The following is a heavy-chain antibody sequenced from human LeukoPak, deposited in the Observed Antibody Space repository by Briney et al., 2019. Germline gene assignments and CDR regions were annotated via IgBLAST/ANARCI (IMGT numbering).Heavy chain of an antibody. D-gene: IGHD6-19*01. CDR2: IWYDGSNK. V-gene: IGHV3-33*08. CDR1: GFTFSSYA. J-gene: IGHJ4*02. Sequence: GGSLRLSCAASGFTFSSYAMSWVRQAPGKGLEWVAVIWYDGSNKYYADSVKGRFTISRDNSKNTLYLQMNSLRAEDTAVYYCAREGSSGWFDYWGQGTLVTVSS. CDR3: AREGSSGWFDY.